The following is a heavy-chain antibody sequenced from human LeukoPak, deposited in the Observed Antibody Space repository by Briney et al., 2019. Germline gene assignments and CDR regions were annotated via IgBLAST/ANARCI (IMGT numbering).Heavy chain of an antibody. CDR3: ARGRITMIVVVPYYMDV. Sequence: SETLSLTCAVSGGSFSGYYWSWVRQPPGKGLEWIGEINHSGSTNYNPSLKSRVTITVDTTKNQFFLKLSSVTAADTAVYYCARGRITMIVVVPYYMDVWGKGTTVTVSS. D-gene: IGHD3-22*01. CDR1: GGSFSGYY. CDR2: INHSGST. J-gene: IGHJ6*03. V-gene: IGHV4-34*01.